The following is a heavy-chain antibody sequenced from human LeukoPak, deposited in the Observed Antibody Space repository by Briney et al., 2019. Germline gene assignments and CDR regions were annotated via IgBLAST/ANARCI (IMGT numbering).Heavy chain of an antibody. V-gene: IGHV1-2*02. CDR3: ARAQGGPCSGGSCYPNWFDP. CDR1: GYTFTGYY. CDR2: INPNSGGT. Sequence: ASVKVSCKASGYTFTGYYMHWVRQAPGQGLEWMGWINPNSGGTNYAQKFQGRVTMTRDTPISTAYMELSRLRSDDTAVYYCARAQGGPCSGGSCYPNWFDPWGQGTLVTVSS. J-gene: IGHJ5*02. D-gene: IGHD2-15*01.